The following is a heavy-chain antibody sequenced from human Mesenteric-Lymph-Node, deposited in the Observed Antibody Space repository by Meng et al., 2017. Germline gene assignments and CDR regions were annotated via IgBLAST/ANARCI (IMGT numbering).Heavy chain of an antibody. V-gene: IGHV4-38-2*02. J-gene: IGHJ6*02. CDR2: IYHSGST. D-gene: IGHD2-2*01. CDR3: ARASAYCSSTSCYGYYYYYGMDV. CDR1: GYSISSGYY. Sequence: SETLSLTCTVSGYSISSGYYWGWIRQPPGKGLEWIGSIYHSGSTYYNPSLKSRVTISVDTSKNQFSLKLSSVTAADTAVYYCARASAYCSSTSCYGYYYYYGMDVWGQGTTVTVSS.